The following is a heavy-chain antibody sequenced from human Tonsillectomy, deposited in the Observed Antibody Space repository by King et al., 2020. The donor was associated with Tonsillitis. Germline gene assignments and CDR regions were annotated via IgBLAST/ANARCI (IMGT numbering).Heavy chain of an antibody. V-gene: IGHV3-30-3*01. CDR1: GFSFSSYG. Sequence: VQLVESGGGVVQPGRSLRLSCAASGFSFSSYGMHWVRQAPGKGLEWVAVISYGGSIQYYADSVKGRFTISRDNSKNTLYLQMNSLRVEDTAVYYCATAYYSGSDFSPFDYWGQGTLVTVSS. D-gene: IGHD5-12*01. CDR2: ISYGGSIQ. CDR3: ATAYYSGSDFSPFDY. J-gene: IGHJ4*02.